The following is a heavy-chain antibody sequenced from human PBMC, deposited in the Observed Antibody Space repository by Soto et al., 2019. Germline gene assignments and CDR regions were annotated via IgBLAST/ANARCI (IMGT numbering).Heavy chain of an antibody. J-gene: IGHJ6*02. V-gene: IGHV3-23*01. CDR2: ISGSGGST. CDR3: AKGGLCSSTSCYALDYYGMDV. Sequence: GGSLRLSCAASGFTFSSYAMSWVRQAPGKGLEWVSAISGSGGSTYYADSVKGRFTISRDNSKNTLYLQMSSLRAEDTAVYYCAKGGLCSSTSCYALDYYGMDVWGQGTTVTVSS. D-gene: IGHD2-2*01. CDR1: GFTFSSYA.